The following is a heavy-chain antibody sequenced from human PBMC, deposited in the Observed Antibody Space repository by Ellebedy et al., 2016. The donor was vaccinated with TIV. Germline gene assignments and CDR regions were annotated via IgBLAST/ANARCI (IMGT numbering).Heavy chain of an antibody. Sequence: SGPTLVKPTQTLTLTCTFSGFSLSTSGMSVSWIRQPPGKAPEWLGRVDWDDDKYYSTSLKTRLTISKDTSKNLVLLKVTNMDPVDTATYYCARLDWLFGGAEDYWGQGILVTVSS. CDR2: VDWDDDK. CDR3: ARLDWLFGGAEDY. D-gene: IGHD3-9*01. J-gene: IGHJ4*02. CDR1: GFSLSTSGMS. V-gene: IGHV2-70*11.